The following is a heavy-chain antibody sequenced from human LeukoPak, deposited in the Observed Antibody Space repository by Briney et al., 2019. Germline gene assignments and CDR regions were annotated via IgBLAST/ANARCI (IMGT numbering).Heavy chain of an antibody. CDR2: ISGSGDST. D-gene: IGHD3-22*01. CDR3: AKAPQGYYDSGAYYY. Sequence: GGSLRLSCAASGSTFSTYAMSWVRQAPGKGLEWVSAISGSGDSTYYADSVKGRFTISRDNSKNTLYLQMNSLRAADTAVYYCAKAPQGYYDSGAYYYWGQGTLVTVSS. J-gene: IGHJ4*02. CDR1: GSTFSTYA. V-gene: IGHV3-23*01.